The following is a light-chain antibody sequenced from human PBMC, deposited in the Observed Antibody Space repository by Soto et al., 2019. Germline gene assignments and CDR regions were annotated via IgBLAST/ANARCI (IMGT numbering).Light chain of an antibody. V-gene: IGKV3-11*01. Sequence: EIVLTQSPATLSLSPGERATLSCRASQSVSSYLAWYQQKPGQAPRLLISDASNRATGIPARFSGSGSVTDFTLTISSLEPEDLAVYYCQQRSNWPMLTFGGGTKVEIK. CDR3: QQRSNWPMLT. CDR1: QSVSSY. CDR2: DAS. J-gene: IGKJ4*01.